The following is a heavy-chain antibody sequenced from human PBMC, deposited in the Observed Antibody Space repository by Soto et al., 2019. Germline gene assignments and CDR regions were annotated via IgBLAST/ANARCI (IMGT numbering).Heavy chain of an antibody. CDR1: GFTFSSYG. Sequence: QVQLVESGGGVVQPGRSLRLSCAAFGFTFSSYGMHWVRQAPGKGLEWVAVISYDGSNKYYADSVKGRFTISRDNSKNTLYLQMNSLRAEDTAVYYCAKDSSGWSEYFQHWGQGTLVTVSS. D-gene: IGHD6-19*01. V-gene: IGHV3-30*18. J-gene: IGHJ1*01. CDR3: AKDSSGWSEYFQH. CDR2: ISYDGSNK.